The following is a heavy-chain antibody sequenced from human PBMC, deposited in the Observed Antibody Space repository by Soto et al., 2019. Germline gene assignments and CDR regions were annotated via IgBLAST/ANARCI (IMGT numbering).Heavy chain of an antibody. Sequence: SETLSLTCTVPGDSISSGDYYWSWIRQPPGKGLEWIGYIYYTGSTHYNPSLKSRVTILVDTSKNQFSLNLSSVTAADTAVYYCARTSDGHTGYFDYWGQGTLVTVSS. CDR3: ARTSDGHTGYFDY. J-gene: IGHJ4*02. D-gene: IGHD4-17*01. CDR1: GDSISSGDYY. V-gene: IGHV4-30-4*01. CDR2: IYYTGST.